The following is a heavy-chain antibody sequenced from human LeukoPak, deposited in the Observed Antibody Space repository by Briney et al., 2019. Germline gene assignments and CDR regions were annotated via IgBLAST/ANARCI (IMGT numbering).Heavy chain of an antibody. CDR1: GYTFTGYY. V-gene: IGHV1-2*02. Sequence: EASVKVSCKASGYTFTGYYMHWVRQAPGQGLEWMGWINPNSGGTNYAQKFQGRVTMTRDTSISTAYMELSRLRSDDTAVYYCARLAGTYYYGMDVWGQGTTVTVSS. CDR2: INPNSGGT. D-gene: IGHD1-1*01. J-gene: IGHJ6*02. CDR3: ARLAGTYYYGMDV.